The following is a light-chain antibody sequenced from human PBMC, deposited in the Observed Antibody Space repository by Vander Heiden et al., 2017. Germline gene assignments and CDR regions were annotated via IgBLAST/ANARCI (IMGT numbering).Light chain of an antibody. V-gene: IGKV3-20*01. CDR1: ETEENNY. CDR2: GAS. Sequence: IVLTQSPGTPSLAPGERDTLSSKCNETEENNYVAWYQQKPGRVARVLLYGASSRVPGIPGRCSGSRSGTDVTLTISRLEPEDFAVYYCQHYSASPWTFGQGTKVEIK. J-gene: IGKJ1*01. CDR3: QHYSASPWT.